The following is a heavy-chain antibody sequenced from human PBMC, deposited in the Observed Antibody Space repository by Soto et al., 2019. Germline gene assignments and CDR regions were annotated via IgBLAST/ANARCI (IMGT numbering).Heavy chain of an antibody. D-gene: IGHD5-12*01. CDR3: ARVGARGVATKNYYGMDV. Sequence: ASVKVSCKASGYTFTGYYMHWVRQAPGQGLEWMGWINPNSGGTNYAQKFQGWVTMTRDTSISTAYMELSRLRSDDTAAYYCARVGARGVATKNYYGMDVWGQGTTVTVSS. V-gene: IGHV1-2*04. CDR2: INPNSGGT. CDR1: GYTFTGYY. J-gene: IGHJ6*02.